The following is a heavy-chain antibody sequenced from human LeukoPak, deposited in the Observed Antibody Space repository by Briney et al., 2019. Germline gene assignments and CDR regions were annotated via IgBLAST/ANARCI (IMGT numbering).Heavy chain of an antibody. CDR3: ARRVVPASNGIDY. Sequence: SETLSLTCTVSGGSISSYYWSWIRQPPGKGLEWIGYIYYTGSTNYNPSLKSRVTISVDTSKNQFSLKLSSVTAADTAVYYCARRVVPASNGIDYWGQGTLVTVSS. D-gene: IGHD2-2*01. J-gene: IGHJ4*02. CDR1: GGSISSYY. V-gene: IGHV4-59*12. CDR2: IYYTGST.